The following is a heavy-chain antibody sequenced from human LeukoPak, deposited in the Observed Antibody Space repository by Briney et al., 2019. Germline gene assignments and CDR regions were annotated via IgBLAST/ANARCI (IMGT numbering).Heavy chain of an antibody. J-gene: IGHJ4*02. CDR2: ISGSGGST. D-gene: IGHD4-23*01. Sequence: PGGSLRPSCAASGFTFSSYAMSWVRQAPGKGLEWVSAISGSGGSTYYADSVKGRFTISRDNSKSTLYLQMNNLRAEDTALYYCAKERGHSKPFDYWGQGTLVTVSS. CDR1: GFTFSSYA. CDR3: AKERGHSKPFDY. V-gene: IGHV3-23*01.